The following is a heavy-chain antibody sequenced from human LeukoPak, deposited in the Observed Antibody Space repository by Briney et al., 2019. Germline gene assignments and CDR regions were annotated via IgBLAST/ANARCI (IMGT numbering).Heavy chain of an antibody. CDR3: ARERSYYDSRSLGY. CDR1: GGTFSSYA. D-gene: IGHD3-22*01. V-gene: IGHV1-69*05. J-gene: IGHJ4*02. CDR2: IIPIFGTA. Sequence: ASVKVSCKASGGTFSSYAISWVRQAPGQGLGWMGGIIPIFGTANYAQKFQGRVTITTDESTSTAYMELSSLRSEDTAVYYCARERSYYDSRSLGYWGQGTLVTVSS.